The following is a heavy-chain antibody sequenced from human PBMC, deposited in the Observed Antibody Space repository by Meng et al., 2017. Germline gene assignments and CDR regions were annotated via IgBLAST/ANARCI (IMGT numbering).Heavy chain of an antibody. V-gene: IGHV3-74*01. D-gene: IGHD1-1*01. Sequence: EGELVEAGGGLIQPGGVPGPSRAASGFTFNNLWVAWVRQVPGKGLVWVSRISGDGSIKKYADSVKGRFTISRDNAKNTLYLQMNRLRPEDTAVYYCLDEAPRSDYWGQGSLVTVSS. CDR1: GFTFNNLW. J-gene: IGHJ4*02. CDR2: ISGDGSIK. CDR3: LDEAPRSDY.